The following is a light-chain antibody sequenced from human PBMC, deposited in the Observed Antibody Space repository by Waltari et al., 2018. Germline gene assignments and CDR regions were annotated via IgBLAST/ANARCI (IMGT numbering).Light chain of an antibody. V-gene: IGKV3-20*01. J-gene: IGKJ1*01. CDR1: QSISRY. CDR3: QHHFRLPAT. CDR2: GAS. Sequence: MMLTHPPGTLSLSPGERATLSCRASQSISRYLAWYQQKPGQAPRLLIYGASTRATGIPDRFSGSGSGTDFSLTISGLEPEDSAVYYCQHHFRLPATFGQGTKVEIK.